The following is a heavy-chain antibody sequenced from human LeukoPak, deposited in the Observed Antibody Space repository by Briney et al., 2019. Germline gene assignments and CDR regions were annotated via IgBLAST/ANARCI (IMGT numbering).Heavy chain of an antibody. J-gene: IGHJ6*02. D-gene: IGHD5-24*01. CDR2: VNSDVSST. CDR3: ARGDMAYHYYYALDV. Sequence: GGSLRLSCTASGFTFDDHTMHWVRQAPGKGLVWVSRVNSDVSSTNYADSVKGRFTISRDNAKNTLYLQMNSLRAEDTAVYYCARGDMAYHYYYALDVWGQGTTVTVSS. CDR1: GFTFDDHT. V-gene: IGHV3-74*01.